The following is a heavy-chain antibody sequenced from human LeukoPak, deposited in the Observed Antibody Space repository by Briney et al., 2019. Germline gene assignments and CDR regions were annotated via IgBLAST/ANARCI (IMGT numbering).Heavy chain of an antibody. CDR1: GFTFSSYR. CDR3: AREDTAMVNYYGMDV. D-gene: IGHD5-18*01. V-gene: IGHV3-21*01. CDR2: ISSSSSYI. J-gene: IGHJ6*02. Sequence: GGPLSLSCAASGFTFSSYRMNWVRQAPGKGLGWVSSISSSSSYIYYADSVKGRFTISRDNAKNSLYLQMNSLRAEDTAVYYCAREDTAMVNYYGMDVWGQGPTVTVSS.